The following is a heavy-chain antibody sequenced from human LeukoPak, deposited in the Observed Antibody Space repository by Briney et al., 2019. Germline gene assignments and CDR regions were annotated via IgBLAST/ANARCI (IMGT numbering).Heavy chain of an antibody. J-gene: IGHJ4*02. CDR1: GFNFSGFA. CDR2: ITTRSTTT. Sequence: PGGSLRLPCAASGFNFSGFAMNWARQAPGKGLEWVAYITTRSTTTLYADSVKGRFTVSRDNAKNSLYLQLSSLRAEDTAVYYCARGTGDYWGQGTLVAVSS. CDR3: ARGTGDY. V-gene: IGHV3-48*01.